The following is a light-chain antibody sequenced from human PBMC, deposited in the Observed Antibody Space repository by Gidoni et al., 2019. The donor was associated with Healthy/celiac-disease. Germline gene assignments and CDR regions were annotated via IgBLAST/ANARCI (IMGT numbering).Light chain of an antibody. V-gene: IGKV1-5*01. Sequence: DIQLTQSPSTLSASVGDSVTITCRASQSISSWLAWYQQKPGQAPKLLIYDASRLESGVPSRFSGSGSGTEFSLTISSLQPDDFATYYCQQYNSYPWTFGQGTKVEIK. J-gene: IGKJ1*01. CDR2: DAS. CDR1: QSISSW. CDR3: QQYNSYPWT.